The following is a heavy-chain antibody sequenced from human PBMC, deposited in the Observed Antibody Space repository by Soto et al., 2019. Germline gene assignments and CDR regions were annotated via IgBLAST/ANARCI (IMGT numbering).Heavy chain of an antibody. CDR1: GGSIKVGGYY. CDR2: IYYSGTT. D-gene: IGHD5-12*01. J-gene: IGHJ4*02. Sequence: SATLSHTCTVSGGSIKVGGYYWGWIRHPPGKGLEWVATIYYSGTTYYNPSLKSRLTISLDTSRNQFSLDLTSVTAADTAVYYCARLAYSHYSTWGQGTLVTVSS. V-gene: IGHV4-39*01. CDR3: ARLAYSHYST.